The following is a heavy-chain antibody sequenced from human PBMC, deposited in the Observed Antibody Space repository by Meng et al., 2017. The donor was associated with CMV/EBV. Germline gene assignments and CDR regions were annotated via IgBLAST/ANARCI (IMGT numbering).Heavy chain of an antibody. CDR3: ARYGGDSSGYNSPGFDP. D-gene: IGHD3-22*01. Sequence: TFSSYTISWVRQAPGQGLEWMGRIIPILGIANYAQKIQGRVTITADKSTSTAYMELSSLRSEDTAVYYCARYGGDSSGYNSPGFDPWGQGTLVTVSS. V-gene: IGHV1-69*02. CDR1: TFSSYT. CDR2: IIPILGIA. J-gene: IGHJ5*02.